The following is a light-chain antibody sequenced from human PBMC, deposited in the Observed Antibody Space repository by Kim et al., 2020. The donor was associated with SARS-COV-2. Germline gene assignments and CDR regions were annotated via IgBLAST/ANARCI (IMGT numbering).Light chain of an antibody. Sequence: GQKVTISGSGSSSNIGNNYVSWYQQLTETAPKLLIYDNNKRHSGIPDRFSGSKSGTSATLGITGLQTGDEAEYYCGTWDSSLNAVVFGGGTQLTVL. V-gene: IGLV1-51*01. CDR2: DNN. CDR3: GTWDSSLNAVV. CDR1: SSNIGNNY. J-gene: IGLJ2*01.